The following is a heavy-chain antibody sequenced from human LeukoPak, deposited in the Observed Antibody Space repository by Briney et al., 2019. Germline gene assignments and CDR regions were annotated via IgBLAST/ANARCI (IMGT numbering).Heavy chain of an antibody. CDR2: IYYSGST. Sequence: KPSETLSLTCTVSGGSISSHYWSWIRQPPGKGLEWIGYIYYSGSTNYNPSLKSRVTISVDTSKNQFSLKLSSVTAADTAVYYCARGYCSGGSCYAPPGYWGQGTLVTVSS. CDR3: ARGYCSGGSCYAPPGY. J-gene: IGHJ4*02. CDR1: GGSISSHY. V-gene: IGHV4-59*11. D-gene: IGHD2-15*01.